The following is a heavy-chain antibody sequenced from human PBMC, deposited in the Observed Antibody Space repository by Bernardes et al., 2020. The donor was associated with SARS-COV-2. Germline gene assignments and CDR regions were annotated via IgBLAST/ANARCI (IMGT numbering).Heavy chain of an antibody. D-gene: IGHD4-17*01. CDR2: ISGSGGST. CDR1: GFTFSSYA. CDR3: AREVLTTVTTSNYYYGMDV. Sequence: GGSLSLSCAASGFTFSSYAMSWVRQAPGKGLEWVSAISGSGGSTYYADSVKGRFTISRDNSKNTLYLQMNSLRAEDTAVYYCAREVLTTVTTSNYYYGMDVWGQGTTVTVSS. V-gene: IGHV3-23*01. J-gene: IGHJ6*02.